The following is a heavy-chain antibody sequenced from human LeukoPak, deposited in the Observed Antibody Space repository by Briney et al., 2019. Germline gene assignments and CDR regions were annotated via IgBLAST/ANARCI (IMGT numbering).Heavy chain of an antibody. V-gene: IGHV4-61*01. D-gene: IGHD3-10*01. CDR3: ARAGDYYGSGSYSAPFGY. CDR1: GGSVSSGSYY. J-gene: IGHJ4*02. Sequence: SETLSLTCTVFGGSVSSGSYYWSWIRQPPGKGLEWIGYIYYSGSTNYNPSLKSRVPISVDTSKNQFSLKLSSVTAADTAVYYCARAGDYYGSGSYSAPFGYWGQGTLVTVSS. CDR2: IYYSGST.